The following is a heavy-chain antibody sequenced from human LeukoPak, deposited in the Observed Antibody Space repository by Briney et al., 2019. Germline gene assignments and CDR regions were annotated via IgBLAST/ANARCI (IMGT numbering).Heavy chain of an antibody. V-gene: IGHV4-39*01. CDR1: GGSVSSGSYY. J-gene: IGHJ4*02. Sequence: PSETLSLTCTVSGGSVSSGSYYWSWIRQPPGKGLEWIGNIYYSGSTYYNPSLKSRVTISVDTSKNQFSLKLSSVTAADTAVYYCARRDYYDSSGYYYYWGQGTLVTVSS. CDR2: IYYSGST. D-gene: IGHD3-22*01. CDR3: ARRDYYDSSGYYYY.